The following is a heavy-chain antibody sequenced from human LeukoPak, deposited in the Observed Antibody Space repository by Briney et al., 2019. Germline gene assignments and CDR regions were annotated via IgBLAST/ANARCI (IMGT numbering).Heavy chain of an antibody. Sequence: EASVKVSCTASDYTFSSYGINWVRQAPGQGLEWMGWISVNNGNTNYAQKLQGRVTMTTDTSTSTAYMELRSLRSDDTAVYYCARGLQLERHDRFFPLHIWGQKTSLTVFS. CDR2: ISVNNGNT. J-gene: IGHJ3*02. CDR3: ARGLQLERHDRFFPLHI. D-gene: IGHD1-1*01. V-gene: IGHV1-18*01. CDR1: DYTFSSYG.